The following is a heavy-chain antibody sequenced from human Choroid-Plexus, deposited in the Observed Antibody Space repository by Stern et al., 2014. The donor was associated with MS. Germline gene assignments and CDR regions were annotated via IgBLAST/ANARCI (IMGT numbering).Heavy chain of an antibody. CDR1: GFTFGSCA. J-gene: IGHJ5*02. CDR3: AKDRQYLTYFFDH. V-gene: IGHV3-30*18. D-gene: IGHD2/OR15-2a*01. Sequence: QMQLVQSGGGVVQPGRPLRLSCVVSGFTFGSCAMHWVRQAPGKGLEWVAGVSYDGSNKYYADSVKGRFTISRDNSQNTLYMQMSSLRPEDTAVYYCAKDRQYLTYFFDHWGQGSLVTVSS. CDR2: VSYDGSNK.